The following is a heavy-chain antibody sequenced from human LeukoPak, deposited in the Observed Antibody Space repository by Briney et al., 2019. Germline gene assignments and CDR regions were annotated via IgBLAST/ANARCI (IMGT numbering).Heavy chain of an antibody. CDR1: GGSISSYY. D-gene: IGHD6-19*01. CDR3: ARVEQWPPYNWFDP. CDR2: IYHSGST. J-gene: IGHJ5*02. Sequence: SETLSLTCTVSGGSISSYYWGWIRQPPGKGLEWIGSIYHSGSTYYNPSLKSRVTISVDASKSQFSLKLSSVTAADTAVYYCARVEQWPPYNWFDPWGQGTLVTVSS. V-gene: IGHV4-38-2*02.